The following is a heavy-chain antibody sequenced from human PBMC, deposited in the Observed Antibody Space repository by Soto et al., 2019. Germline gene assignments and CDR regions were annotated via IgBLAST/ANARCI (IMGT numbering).Heavy chain of an antibody. CDR3: TRASGIAVATRSSWFDP. J-gene: IGHJ5*02. CDR2: IRSKAYGGTT. D-gene: IGHD6-19*01. V-gene: IGHV3-49*03. Sequence: GGSLRLSCTASGFTFGDYAMSWFRQAPGKGLEWVGFIRSKAYGGTTEYAASVKGRFTISRDDSKSIAYLQMNSLKTEDTAVYYCTRASGIAVATRSSWFDPWGQGTLVTVSS. CDR1: GFTFGDYA.